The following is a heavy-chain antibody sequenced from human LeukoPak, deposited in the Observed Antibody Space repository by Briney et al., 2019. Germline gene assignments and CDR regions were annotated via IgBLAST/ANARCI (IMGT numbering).Heavy chain of an antibody. D-gene: IGHD2-8*01. CDR2: IIPIFGTA. Sequence: SVTVSCKASGGTFSSYAISWVRQAPGQGLEWMGGIIPIFGTANYAQKFQGRVTITTDESTSTAYMEMSSLRSEDTAVYYCAGGVNCTNGVCYTHYFDYWGQGTLVTVSS. J-gene: IGHJ4*02. V-gene: IGHV1-69*05. CDR1: GGTFSSYA. CDR3: AGGVNCTNGVCYTHYFDY.